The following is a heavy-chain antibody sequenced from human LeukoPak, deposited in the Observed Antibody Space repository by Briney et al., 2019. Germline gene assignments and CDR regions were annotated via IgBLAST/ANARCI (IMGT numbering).Heavy chain of an antibody. D-gene: IGHD6-13*01. Sequence: GASVKVSCKASRYTFTGYYMHWVRQAPGQGLEWMGWIYPNSGGTNYAQKFQGRVTMTRDTSISTAYMELNRLRSDDTAVYYCARNMAALTLYYYYMDVWGKGTTVTVSS. CDR2: IYPNSGGT. V-gene: IGHV1-2*02. CDR3: ARNMAALTLYYYYMDV. CDR1: RYTFTGYY. J-gene: IGHJ6*03.